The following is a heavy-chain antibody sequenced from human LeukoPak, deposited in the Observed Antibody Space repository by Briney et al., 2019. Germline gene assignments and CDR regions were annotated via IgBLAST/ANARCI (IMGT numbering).Heavy chain of an antibody. D-gene: IGHD6-13*01. CDR1: GGSITSYY. V-gene: IGHV4-59*04. CDR2: IYYSGST. J-gene: IGHJ4*02. Sequence: SETLSLTCTVSGGSITSYYWSWLRQPPGKGLEWIGSIYYSGSTYYNPSLKSRVTMSVDTSKNQFSLKLSSVTAADTAVYYCARHAGGISATGTRPFDYWGQGTLVTVSS. CDR3: ARHAGGISATGTRPFDY.